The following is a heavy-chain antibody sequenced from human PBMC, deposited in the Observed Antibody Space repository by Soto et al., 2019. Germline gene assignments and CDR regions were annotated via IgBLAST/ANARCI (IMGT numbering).Heavy chain of an antibody. Sequence: SETLSLTWAVSGGSISSGGYSWTWIRQPPGKGLEWIGDVHHTGSTTYNPSLKTRVNISVDRPNNQFFLTLTSATAADSAIYYCARGLWNDVFQYWGRGILVTVSS. CDR2: VHHTGST. D-gene: IGHD1-1*01. J-gene: IGHJ1*01. CDR3: ARGLWNDVFQY. V-gene: IGHV4-30-2*01. CDR1: GGSISSGGYS.